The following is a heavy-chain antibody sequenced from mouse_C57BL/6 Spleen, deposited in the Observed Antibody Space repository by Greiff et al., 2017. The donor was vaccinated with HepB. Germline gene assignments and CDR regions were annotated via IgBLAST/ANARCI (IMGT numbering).Heavy chain of an antibody. D-gene: IGHD1-1*01. CDR1: GYTFTSYW. CDR2: IDPSDSYT. CDR3: AENYYGSSHWYFDV. V-gene: IGHV1-50*01. Sequence: QVQLQQSGAELVKPGASVKLSCKASGYTFTSYWMQWVKQRPGQGLEWIGEIDPSDSYTNYNQKFKGKATLTVDTSSSTAYMQLSSLTSEDSAVYYCAENYYGSSHWYFDVWGTGTTVTVSS. J-gene: IGHJ1*03.